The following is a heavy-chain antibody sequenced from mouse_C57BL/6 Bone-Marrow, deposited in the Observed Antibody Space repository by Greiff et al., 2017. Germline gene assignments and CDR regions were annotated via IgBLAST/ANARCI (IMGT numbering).Heavy chain of an antibody. CDR2: IDPEDGET. D-gene: IGHD1-1*01. CDR1: GFNIKDYY. Sequence: DVKLVESGAELVKPGASVKLSCTASGFNIKDYYMHWVKQRTEQGLEWIGRIDPEDGETKYAPKFQGKATITADTSSNTAYLQRSSLTSEDTAVYYCARSYGSSHWYFDVWGTGTTVTVSS. J-gene: IGHJ1*03. CDR3: ARSYGSSHWYFDV. V-gene: IGHV14-2*01.